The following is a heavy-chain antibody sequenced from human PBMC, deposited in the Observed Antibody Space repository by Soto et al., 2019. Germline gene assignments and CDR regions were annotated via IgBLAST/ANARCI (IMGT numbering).Heavy chain of an antibody. CDR1: GFTFSDYY. Sequence: GGSLRLSCAASGFTFSDYYMSWIRQAPGKGLEWVSYISSSSSYTNYADSVKGRFTISRDNAKNSLYPQMNSLRAEDTAVYYCARKWIQLWLIDYWGQGTLVTVSS. D-gene: IGHD5-18*01. CDR3: ARKWIQLWLIDY. CDR2: ISSSSSYT. J-gene: IGHJ4*02. V-gene: IGHV3-11*06.